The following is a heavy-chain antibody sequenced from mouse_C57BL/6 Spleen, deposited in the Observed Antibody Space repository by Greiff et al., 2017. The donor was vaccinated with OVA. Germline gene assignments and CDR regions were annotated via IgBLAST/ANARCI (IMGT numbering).Heavy chain of an antibody. J-gene: IGHJ3*01. CDR1: GYAFSSSW. D-gene: IGHD1-1*01. CDR2: IYPGDGDT. Sequence: QVQLKQSGPELVKPGASVKISCKASGYAFSSSWMNWVKQRPGTGLEWIGRIYPGDGDTNYNGKFKGKATLTADKSSSTAYMQLSSLTSEDSAVYFCARDYYGSRSWFAYWGQGTLVTVSA. CDR3: ARDYYGSRSWFAY. V-gene: IGHV1-82*01.